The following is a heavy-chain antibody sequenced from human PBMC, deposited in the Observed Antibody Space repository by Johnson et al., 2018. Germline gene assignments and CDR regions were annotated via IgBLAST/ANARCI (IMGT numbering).Heavy chain of an antibody. V-gene: IGHV3-23*04. CDR3: AKDNPRLGYCSSSSCQRFDY. Sequence: VQLVQSGGGVVQPGRSLRLSCAASGFTFSSYSMNWVRQAPGKGLEWVAAISGSGGSTYYADSVKGRFTISRDNSKNTLYLQMNSLRAEDTAVYYCAKDNPRLGYCSSSSCQRFDYWGQGTLVTVSS. CDR2: ISGSGGST. J-gene: IGHJ4*02. D-gene: IGHD2-2*01. CDR1: GFTFSSYS.